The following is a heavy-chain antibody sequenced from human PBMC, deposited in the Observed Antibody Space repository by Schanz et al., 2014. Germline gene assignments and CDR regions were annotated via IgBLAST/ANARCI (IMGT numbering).Heavy chain of an antibody. CDR1: GFTFSDYY. J-gene: IGHJ6*02. D-gene: IGHD6-19*01. Sequence: VQLVESGGGVVQPGGSLRLSCAASGFTFSDYYMTWMRQAPGKGLEWISHISGSGGDSVDYADSVKGRFTISRDNTRNSLYLQMNSLRVDDTAVYYCAKDVRPVANTVHFYYMGVWGQGTTVTVS. CDR2: ISGSGGDSV. V-gene: IGHV3-11*01. CDR3: AKDVRPVANTVHFYYMGV.